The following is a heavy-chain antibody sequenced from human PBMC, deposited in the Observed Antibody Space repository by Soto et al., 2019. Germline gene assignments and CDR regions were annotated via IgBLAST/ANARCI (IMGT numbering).Heavy chain of an antibody. CDR3: ARDRLDCSTTSCYIPFDY. D-gene: IGHD2-2*02. Sequence: PRWSLRLSCAASRFTCSNYGMHWFRQAPGKGLEWVAVIWYDGSKKYYADSVKGRFTISRDNSKNTLYLQMSSLRAEDTAVYYCARDRLDCSTTSCYIPFDYWGQGTLVTVSS. J-gene: IGHJ4*02. CDR1: RFTCSNYG. V-gene: IGHV3-33*01. CDR2: IWYDGSKK.